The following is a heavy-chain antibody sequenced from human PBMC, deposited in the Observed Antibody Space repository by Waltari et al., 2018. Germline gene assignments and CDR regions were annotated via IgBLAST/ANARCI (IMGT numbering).Heavy chain of an antibody. CDR1: GGSISSGSYY. CDR2: IYTSGST. V-gene: IGHV4-61*02. D-gene: IGHD1-26*01. Sequence: QVQLQESGPGLVKPSQTLSLTCTVSGGSISSGSYYWSWIRQPAGKGLVWIGRIYTSGSTNYNPSLKSRGTIAVDTSKNQFSLKLSSVTAADTAVYYCARDSGGSYFSFAGELDYWGQGTLVTVSS. J-gene: IGHJ4*02. CDR3: ARDSGGSYFSFAGELDY.